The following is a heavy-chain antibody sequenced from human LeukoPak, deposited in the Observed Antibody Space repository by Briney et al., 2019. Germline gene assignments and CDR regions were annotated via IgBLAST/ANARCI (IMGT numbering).Heavy chain of an antibody. D-gene: IGHD3-3*01. CDR3: ARDTYYDFWSGYYFYFDY. CDR2: IKQDGSEK. CDR1: GFTFSSYG. V-gene: IGHV3-7*01. J-gene: IGHJ4*02. Sequence: PGGSLRLSCAASGFTFSSYGMHWVRQAPGKGLEWVANIKQDGSEKYYVDSVKGRFTISRDNAKNSLYLQMNSLRAEDTAVYYCARDTYYDFWSGYYFYFDYWGQGTLVTVSS.